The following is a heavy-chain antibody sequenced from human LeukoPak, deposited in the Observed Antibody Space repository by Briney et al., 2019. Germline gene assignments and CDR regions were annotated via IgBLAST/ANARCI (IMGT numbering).Heavy chain of an antibody. CDR1: GFTLSTYW. V-gene: IGHV3-7*01. CDR3: ARDYPGQGLDH. Sequence: QAGGSLRLSCAASGFTLSTYWMSWFRQAPGKGLEGVANIKQDGSAKYYVDSVKGRFTIYRDNANTSLHLQLNSLRDEDPAMYYCARDYPGQGLDHWGQGTMVTVPS. J-gene: IGHJ4*02. CDR2: IKQDGSAK.